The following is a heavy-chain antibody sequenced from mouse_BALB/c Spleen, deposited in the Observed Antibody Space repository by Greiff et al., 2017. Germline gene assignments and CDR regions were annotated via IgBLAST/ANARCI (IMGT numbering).Heavy chain of an antibody. CDR2: ISSGGST. V-gene: IGHV5-6-5*01. CDR3: ARGQGGNYESDY. Sequence: EVKVVESGGGLVKPGGSLKLSCAASGFTFSSYAMSWVRQTPEKRLEWVASISSGGSTYYPDSVKGRFTISRDNARNILYLQMSSLRSEDTAMYYCARGQGGNYESDYWGQGTTLTVSS. J-gene: IGHJ2*01. D-gene: IGHD2-1*01. CDR1: GFTFSSYA.